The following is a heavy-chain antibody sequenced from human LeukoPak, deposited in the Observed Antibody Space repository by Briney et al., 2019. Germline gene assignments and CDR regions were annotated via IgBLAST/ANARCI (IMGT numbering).Heavy chain of an antibody. CDR1: GYTFTNYW. J-gene: IGHJ4*02. Sequence: GESLKISCKGSGYTFTNYWIGWVRQMPGKGLEFMGIIYPGDSDTRYSPSFQGQVTISVDKSINTAYLQWSSLKASDSAMYYCGRHKREVGLDHWGQGTLVTVSS. V-gene: IGHV5-51*01. D-gene: IGHD1-26*01. CDR2: IYPGDSDT. CDR3: GRHKREVGLDH.